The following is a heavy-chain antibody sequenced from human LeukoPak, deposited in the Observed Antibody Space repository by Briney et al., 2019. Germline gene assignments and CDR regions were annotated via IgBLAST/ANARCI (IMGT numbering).Heavy chain of an antibody. CDR1: GGSISSYY. CDR2: IYYSGST. J-gene: IGHJ3*02. V-gene: IGHV4-59*12. Sequence: PSVTLSLTCTVSGGSISSYYWSWIRQPPGKGLEWIGSIYYSGSTYYNPSLKSRVTISVDTSKNQFSLKLSSVTAADTAVYYCARDGPYDAFDIWGQGTMVTVSS. CDR3: ARDGPYDAFDI.